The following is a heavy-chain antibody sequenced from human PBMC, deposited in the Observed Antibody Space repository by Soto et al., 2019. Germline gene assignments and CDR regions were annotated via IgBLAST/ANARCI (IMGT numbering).Heavy chain of an antibody. Sequence: SETLSLTCTVSGGSISSYYWSWIRQPPGKGLEWIGYIYYSGSTNYNPSLKSRVTISVDTSKNQFSLKLSSVTAADTAVYYCARLPGYWGQGTLVTVSS. CDR3: ARLPGY. V-gene: IGHV4-59*08. J-gene: IGHJ4*02. CDR2: IYYSGST. CDR1: GGSISSYY.